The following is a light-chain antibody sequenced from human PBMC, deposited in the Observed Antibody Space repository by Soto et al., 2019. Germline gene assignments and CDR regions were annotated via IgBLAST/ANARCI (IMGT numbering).Light chain of an antibody. J-gene: IGLJ1*01. CDR1: SSDVGGYKF. CDR3: SSYAGSSNV. V-gene: IGLV2-14*01. CDR2: EVS. Sequence: QSVLTQPASVSGSPGQSITISCTGTSSDVGGYKFVSWCQQHPGKAPKLMIYEVSNRPSGVSSRFSGSKSGNTASLTISGLQAEDEADYYCSSYAGSSNVFGTGTKVTVL.